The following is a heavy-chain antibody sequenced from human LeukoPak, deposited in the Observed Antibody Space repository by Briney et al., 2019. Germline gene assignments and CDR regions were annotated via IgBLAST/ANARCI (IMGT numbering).Heavy chain of an antibody. CDR2: ISGDGGST. CDR3: AKDIEYYYGSGNPDY. V-gene: IGHV3-43*02. CDR1: GFTFSSYW. Sequence: GGSLRLSCAASGFTFSSYWMSWVRQAPGKGLEWVSLISGDGGSTYYADSVKGRFTISRDNSKNSLYLQMNSLRTEDTALYYCAKDIEYYYGSGNPDYWGQGTLVTVSS. J-gene: IGHJ4*02. D-gene: IGHD3-10*01.